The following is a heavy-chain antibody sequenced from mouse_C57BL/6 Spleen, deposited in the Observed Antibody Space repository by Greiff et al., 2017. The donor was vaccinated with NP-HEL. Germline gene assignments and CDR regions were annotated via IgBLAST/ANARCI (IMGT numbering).Heavy chain of an antibody. V-gene: IGHV1-54*01. Sequence: QVQLQQSGAELVRPGTSVKVSCKASGYAFTNYLIEWVKQRPGQGLEWIGVINPGSGGTNYNEKFKGKATLTADKSSSTAYMQLSSLTSEDSAVYFCARYRTILRYGPYAMGYWGQGTSVTVSS. CDR1: GYAFTNYL. J-gene: IGHJ4*01. CDR2: INPGSGGT. CDR3: ARYRTILRYGPYAMGY. D-gene: IGHD1-1*01.